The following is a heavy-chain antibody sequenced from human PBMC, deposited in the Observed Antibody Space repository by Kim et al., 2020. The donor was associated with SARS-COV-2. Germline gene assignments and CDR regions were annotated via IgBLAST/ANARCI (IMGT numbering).Heavy chain of an antibody. D-gene: IGHD3-10*01. J-gene: IGHJ4*02. CDR1: GFTFSSSA. CDR3: LPILFGGFFY. Sequence: GGSLRLSCSASGFTFSSSAMHWVRHAPGKRLEFVSAINNDGGTTYYAGSVKGRFTISRDNSKSTLYLQMSSLRADDTAVYYCLPILFGGFFYWGQGTVVSVSS. V-gene: IGHV3-64D*09. CDR2: INNDGGTT.